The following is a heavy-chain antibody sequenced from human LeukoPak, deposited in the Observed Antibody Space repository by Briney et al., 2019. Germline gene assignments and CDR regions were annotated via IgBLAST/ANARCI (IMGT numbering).Heavy chain of an antibody. CDR1: GGSISSYY. CDR3: AGSYYDEVDY. J-gene: IGHJ4*02. D-gene: IGHD3-22*01. Sequence: PSETLSLTCTVSGGSISSYYWSWIRQPPGKGLEWIGYIYYGGSTNYNPSLKSRVTISVDTSKNQFSLKLSSVTAANTAVYYCAGSYYDEVDYWGQGTLVTVSS. CDR2: IYYGGST. V-gene: IGHV4-59*01.